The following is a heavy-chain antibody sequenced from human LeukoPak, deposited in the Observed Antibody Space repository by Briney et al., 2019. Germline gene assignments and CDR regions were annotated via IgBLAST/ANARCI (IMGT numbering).Heavy chain of an antibody. CDR2: VSAYADDT. J-gene: IGHJ4*02. V-gene: IGHV1-18*01. D-gene: IGHD2-15*01. CDR3: ARDCIGCHGFDY. CDR1: GYTFTSYG. Sequence: GASVKVSCKASGYTFTSYGISWVRQAPGQGLEWMGWVSAYADDTNYVQKYQGRVSMTTDTSTSTAYVELRSLRSDDTAVYYCARDCIGCHGFDYWGQGTLVTVSS.